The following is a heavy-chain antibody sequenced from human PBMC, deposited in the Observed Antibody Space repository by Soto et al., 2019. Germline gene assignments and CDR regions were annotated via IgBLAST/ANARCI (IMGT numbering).Heavy chain of an antibody. D-gene: IGHD3-3*01. CDR2: ISAYNGNT. CDR1: GYTFTSYG. CDR3: ARWAGFLGLSYNYYGMDV. Sequence: ASVKVSCKASGYTFTSYGISWVRQAPGQGLEWMGWISAYNGNTNYAQKLQGRVTMTTDTSTSTAYMELRSLRSDDTAVYYCARWAGFLGLSYNYYGMDVWGQGTTVTVSS. V-gene: IGHV1-18*04. J-gene: IGHJ6*02.